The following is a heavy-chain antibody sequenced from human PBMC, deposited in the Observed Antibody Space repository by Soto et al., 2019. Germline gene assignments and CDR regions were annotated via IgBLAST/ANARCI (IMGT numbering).Heavy chain of an antibody. J-gene: IGHJ4*02. Sequence: QVQLVQSGAEVKKPGSSVKVSCKASGGTFSSYAISWVRQAPGQGLEWMGGIIPIFGTANYAQKFQGRVTITADESTSTAYMGLSSLRSEDTAVYYCARGQKTYYYGSGSPPMDYWGQGTLVTVSS. D-gene: IGHD3-10*01. V-gene: IGHV1-69*01. CDR1: GGTFSSYA. CDR3: ARGQKTYYYGSGSPPMDY. CDR2: IIPIFGTA.